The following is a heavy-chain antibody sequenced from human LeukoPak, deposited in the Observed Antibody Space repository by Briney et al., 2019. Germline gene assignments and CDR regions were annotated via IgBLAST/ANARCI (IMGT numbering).Heavy chain of an antibody. CDR3: ARVKLTGIQDWFDS. Sequence: GGSLRLSCAASGFTFDDYGMSWVRHVPGKGLEWVSDINWIGGSTGYADSVKGRFTISRYNAKHSLYLQMNSLTAEDTALYFCARVKLTGIQDWFDSWGQGTLVTVSS. CDR2: INWIGGST. V-gene: IGHV3-20*04. CDR1: GFTFDDYG. J-gene: IGHJ5*01. D-gene: IGHD1-20*01.